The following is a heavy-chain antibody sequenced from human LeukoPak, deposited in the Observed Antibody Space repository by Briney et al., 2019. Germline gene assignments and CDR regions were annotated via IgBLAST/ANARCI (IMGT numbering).Heavy chain of an antibody. CDR1: GGSITSTSISSSNYY. D-gene: IGHD3-22*01. V-gene: IGHV4-39*01. CDR2: VYYSGST. CDR3: VRYSSALGWFDP. Sequence: SETLSLTCTVSGGSITSTSISSSNYYWDWIRQPPGKGLEWIGNVYYSGSTKYNPSLESRVTISVDTSKNQFSLRLTSVTAADTAVYYCVRYSSALGWFDPWGQGTLVTVSS. J-gene: IGHJ5*02.